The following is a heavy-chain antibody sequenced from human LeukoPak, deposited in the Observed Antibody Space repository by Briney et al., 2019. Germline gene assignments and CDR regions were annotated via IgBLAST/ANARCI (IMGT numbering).Heavy chain of an antibody. CDR1: GGSISTY. D-gene: IGHD3-22*01. CDR3: ARDADYYDSSGYDY. Sequence: SQTLSLTCTVSGGSISTYWSWIGQPAGKGLEWIGRIYSSGSTNYNPSLKSRVTMSVDTSKNQFSLKLSSVTAADTAVYYCARDADYYDSSGYDYWGQGTLVTVSS. CDR2: IYSSGST. V-gene: IGHV4-4*07. J-gene: IGHJ4*02.